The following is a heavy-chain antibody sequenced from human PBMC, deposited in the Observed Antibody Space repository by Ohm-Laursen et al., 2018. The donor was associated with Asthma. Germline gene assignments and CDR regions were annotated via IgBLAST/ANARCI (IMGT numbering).Heavy chain of an antibody. D-gene: IGHD3-22*01. V-gene: IGHV3-11*01. Sequence: SLRLSCTASGFKFSDYYMSWIRQAPGKGLEWVSYISSSGSTIYYADSVKGRFTISRDNAKNSLYLQMNSLRAEDTAVYYCAREGVNYYDSSGYLEYWGQGTLVTVSS. J-gene: IGHJ4*02. CDR2: ISSSGSTI. CDR1: GFKFSDYY. CDR3: AREGVNYYDSSGYLEY.